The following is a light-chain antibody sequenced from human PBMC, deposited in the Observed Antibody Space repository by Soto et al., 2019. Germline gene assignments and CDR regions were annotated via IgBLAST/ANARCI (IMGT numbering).Light chain of an antibody. CDR2: DTS. CDR3: QHYVNWPLT. Sequence: EVVMTQFPATLSVSPGERATLSCRASRGIGSTLACYQQKPGQTPRLLIYDTSTRATGVPARFIGSASGTEFTLTITSLQSEDFAVYYCQHYVNWPLTFGGGTKVDIK. V-gene: IGKV3-15*01. J-gene: IGKJ4*01. CDR1: RGIGST.